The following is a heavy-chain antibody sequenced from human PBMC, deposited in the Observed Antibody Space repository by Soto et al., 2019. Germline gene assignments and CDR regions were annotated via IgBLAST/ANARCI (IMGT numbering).Heavy chain of an antibody. V-gene: IGHV3-15*01. CDR2: IKSKNDGGTL. CDR3: STSGYGGFDY. D-gene: IGHD5-12*01. J-gene: IGHJ4*02. Sequence: GGSLRLSCAASEFTFSNYAMIWVRLAPGKGLEWVARIKSKNDGGTLDYASPVKGRFTISRDDSKKTSYLQMNSLKTEDTAIYYCSTSGYGGFDYWGQGVLVTVSS. CDR1: EFTFSNYA.